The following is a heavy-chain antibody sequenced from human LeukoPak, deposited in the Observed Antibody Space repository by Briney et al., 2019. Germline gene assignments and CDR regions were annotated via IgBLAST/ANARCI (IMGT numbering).Heavy chain of an antibody. Sequence: SETLSLTCTVSGGSISSYYWSWIRQPPGKGLEWIGYIYYSGSTNYNPSLKSRVTISVDTSKNQFSLKLSSVTAADTAVYYCARGSLYDSSGYPAYNWFDPWGQGTLVTVSS. CDR3: ARGSLYDSSGYPAYNWFDP. D-gene: IGHD3-22*01. CDR2: IYYSGST. CDR1: GGSISSYY. J-gene: IGHJ5*02. V-gene: IGHV4-59*01.